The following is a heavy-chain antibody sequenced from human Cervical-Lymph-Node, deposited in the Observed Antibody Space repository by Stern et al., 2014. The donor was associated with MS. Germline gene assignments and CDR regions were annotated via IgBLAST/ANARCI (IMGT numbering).Heavy chain of an antibody. CDR2: ISYDGNHK. V-gene: IGHV3-30*03. J-gene: IGHJ4*02. Sequence: QMQLVQSGGAVVQPGRSLRLSCAASGFTFSSYGMHWVRQAPGKGLEWVTVISYDGNHKSYAASVKGRFTISRDNSKNTLHLQMNSVTPDDTAIYYCARDYEDTSMLFDHWGQGTLVTVSS. CDR1: GFTFSSYG. D-gene: IGHD2-8*01. CDR3: ARDYEDTSMLFDH.